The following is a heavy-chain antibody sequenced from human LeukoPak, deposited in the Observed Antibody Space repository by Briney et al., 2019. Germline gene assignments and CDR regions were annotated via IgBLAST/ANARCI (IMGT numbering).Heavy chain of an antibody. Sequence: PSETLSLTCTVSGGSISSYYWSWIRQPPGKGLEWIGYIYYSGSTNYNPSLKSRVTISVDTSKNQFSLKLSSVTAADTAVYYCARGYRDGYNYYYFLHWGQGTLVTVSS. V-gene: IGHV4-59*01. CDR2: IYYSGST. CDR1: GGSISSYY. J-gene: IGHJ1*01. CDR3: ARGYRDGYNYYYFLH. D-gene: IGHD5-24*01.